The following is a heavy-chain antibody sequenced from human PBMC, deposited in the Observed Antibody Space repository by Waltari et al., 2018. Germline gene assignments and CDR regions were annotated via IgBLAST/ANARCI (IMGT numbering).Heavy chain of an antibody. Sequence: QVHLQESGPGLVRPSETLSLTCHVSGASLRGGDWWIWVRQSPGKRLEWIGEIHHSGRTNSNPSLKNRLTLSVDESRNQFFLKITSVTAADTALYFCARANGGLIGSWGQGIVVTVSS. J-gene: IGHJ5*02. CDR2: IHHSGRT. CDR3: ARANGGLIGS. V-gene: IGHV4-4*02. D-gene: IGHD3-16*01. CDR1: GASLRGGDW.